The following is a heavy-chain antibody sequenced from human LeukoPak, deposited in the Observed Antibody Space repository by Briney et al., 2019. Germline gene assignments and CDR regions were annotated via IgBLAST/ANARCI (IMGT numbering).Heavy chain of an antibody. D-gene: IGHD3-22*01. CDR1: GFTFSSYS. J-gene: IGHJ4*02. V-gene: IGHV3-21*01. Sequence: PGGSLRLSCAASGFTFSSYSMNWVRQAPGKGLEWVSSISSSSSYIYYADSVKGLFTISRDNAKNSLYLQMNSLRAEDTAVYYCARDGEGYYDSSGYYYFYWGQGTLVTVSS. CDR3: ARDGEGYYDSSGYYYFY. CDR2: ISSSSSYI.